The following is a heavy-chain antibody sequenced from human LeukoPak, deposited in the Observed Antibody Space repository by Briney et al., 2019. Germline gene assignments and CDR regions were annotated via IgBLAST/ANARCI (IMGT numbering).Heavy chain of an antibody. CDR2: ISGSGGST. CDR3: AKDTGMAVAEYFDY. J-gene: IGHJ4*02. Sequence: GGSLRLSCAASGFTFSSYAMSWVRQAPGNGLEWVSAISGSGGSTYYADSVKGRFTISRDNSKNTLYLQMNSLRAEDTAVYYCAKDTGMAVAEYFDYWGQGTLVTVSS. D-gene: IGHD6-19*01. CDR1: GFTFSSYA. V-gene: IGHV3-23*01.